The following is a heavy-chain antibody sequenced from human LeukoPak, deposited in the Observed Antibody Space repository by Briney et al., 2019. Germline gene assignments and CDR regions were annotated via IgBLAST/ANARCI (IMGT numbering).Heavy chain of an antibody. CDR1: GFTFSSYG. CDR3: AARRLTVTTEIDY. Sequence: GGSLRLSCAASGFTFSSYGMSWVRQAPGKGLDWVSFIHYDGYNKYYADSVKGRFTISRDNSKNTVYLQMNSLRPEDTAIYYCAARRLTVTTEIDYWGQGTLVTVSS. V-gene: IGHV3-30*02. CDR2: IHYDGYNK. J-gene: IGHJ4*02. D-gene: IGHD4-11*01.